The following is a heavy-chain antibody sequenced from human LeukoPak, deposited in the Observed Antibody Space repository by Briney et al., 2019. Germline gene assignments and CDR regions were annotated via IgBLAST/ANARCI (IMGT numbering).Heavy chain of an antibody. D-gene: IGHD3-22*01. CDR1: GGSVSSGSYY. CDR3: ARDRIEGRDSSGYYYGWFDP. J-gene: IGHJ5*02. V-gene: IGHV4-61*01. Sequence: SETLSLTCTVSGGSVSSGSYYWSWIRQPPGKGLEWIGYIYYSGSTNYNPSLKSRVTISVDTSKNQFSLKLSSVTAADTAVYYCARDRIEGRDSSGYYYGWFDPWGQGTLVTVSS. CDR2: IYYSGST.